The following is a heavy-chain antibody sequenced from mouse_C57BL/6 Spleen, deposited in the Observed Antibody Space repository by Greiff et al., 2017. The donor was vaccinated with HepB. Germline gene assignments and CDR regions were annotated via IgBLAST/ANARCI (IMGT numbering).Heavy chain of an antibody. CDR2: INPNNGGT. V-gene: IGHV1-26*01. D-gene: IGHD1-1*01. CDR3: ARPYYYGSSYDATPVYAMDY. CDR1: GYTFTDYY. Sequence: EVQLQQSGPELVKPGASVKISCKASGYTFTDYYMNWVKQSHGKSLEWIGDINPNNGGTSYNQKFKGKATLTVDKSSSTAYMELRSLTSEDSAVYYCARPYYYGSSYDATPVYAMDYWGQGTSVTVSS. J-gene: IGHJ4*01.